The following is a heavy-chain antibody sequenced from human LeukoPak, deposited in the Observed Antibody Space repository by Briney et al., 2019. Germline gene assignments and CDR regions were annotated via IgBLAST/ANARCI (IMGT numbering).Heavy chain of an antibody. CDR3: ARDRGYYYYMDV. CDR2: IKQDESEK. J-gene: IGHJ6*03. Sequence: GGSLRLSCAASGFTFGSYWMSWVRQAPGKGLEWVANIKQDESEKYFMDSVKGRFTVSRDNAKGSLYLQMNSLRTEDTAVYYCARDRGYYYYMDVWGKGTTVTVSS. CDR1: GFTFGSYW. V-gene: IGHV3-7*01.